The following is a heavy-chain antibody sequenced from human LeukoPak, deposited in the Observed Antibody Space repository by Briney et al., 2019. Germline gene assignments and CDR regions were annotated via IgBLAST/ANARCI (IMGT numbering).Heavy chain of an antibody. V-gene: IGHV4-39*07. Sequence: SETLSLTCTVSGGSISSSSYYWGWIRQPPGKGLEWIGSIYYSGSTYYNPSLKSRVTISVDTSKNQFSLKLSSVTAADTAVYYCARVRADMDMVRGVKVPKLYFDYWGQGTLVTVSS. D-gene: IGHD3-10*01. CDR3: ARVRADMDMVRGVKVPKLYFDY. J-gene: IGHJ4*02. CDR1: GGSISSSSYY. CDR2: IYYSGST.